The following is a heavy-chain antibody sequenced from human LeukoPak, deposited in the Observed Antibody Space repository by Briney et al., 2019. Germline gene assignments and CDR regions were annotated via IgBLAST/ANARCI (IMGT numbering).Heavy chain of an antibody. CDR1: EFIFSRYA. CDR2: ISGSGRST. D-gene: IGHD6-19*01. J-gene: IGHJ4*02. Sequence: GGSLRLSCAASEFIFSRYAMSWVRQAPGKGLEWVSAISGSGRSTYYADSVKGRFTISRDNSKNTLYLQMNSLRAEDTAVYYCARDRIAVAGNLYWGQGTLVTVSS. CDR3: ARDRIAVAGNLY. V-gene: IGHV3-23*01.